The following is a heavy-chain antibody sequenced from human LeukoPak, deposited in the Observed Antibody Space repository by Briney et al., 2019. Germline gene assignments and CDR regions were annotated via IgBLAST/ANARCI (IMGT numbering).Heavy chain of an antibody. CDR3: ASACSGGSCRIYYYYGMDV. Sequence: PGGSLRLSCAASGFTFSSYAMHWVRQAPGKGLEWVAVISYDGSNKYYADSVKGRFTISRDNSKNTLYLQMNSLRAEDTAVYYCASACSGGSCRIYYYYGMDVWGQGTTVTVSS. CDR2: ISYDGSNK. V-gene: IGHV3-30-3*01. J-gene: IGHJ6*02. CDR1: GFTFSSYA. D-gene: IGHD2-15*01.